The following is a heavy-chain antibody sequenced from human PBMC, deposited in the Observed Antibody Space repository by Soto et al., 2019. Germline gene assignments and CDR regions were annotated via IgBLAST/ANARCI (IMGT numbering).Heavy chain of an antibody. D-gene: IGHD3-22*01. V-gene: IGHV1-58*02. CDR3: AKVRYDSSGYYDY. CDR1: GFTFTSSA. J-gene: IGHJ4*02. CDR2: LVVGSGKT. Sequence: SVKVSCKTSGFTFTSSAMQWVRQARGQRLEWIGWLVVGSGKTKYAQKFQERVTFTRDLSTSTAYMELSSLRSEDTAVYYCAKVRYDSSGYYDYWGQGTLVTVS.